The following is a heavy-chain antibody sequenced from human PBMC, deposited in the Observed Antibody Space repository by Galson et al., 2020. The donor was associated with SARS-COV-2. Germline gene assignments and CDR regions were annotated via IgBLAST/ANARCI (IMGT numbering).Heavy chain of an antibody. J-gene: IGHJ6*02. CDR1: GFTFSSYA. D-gene: IGHD3-22*01. CDR2: ISYDGSNK. CDR3: ARDHLKGYYYDSSGYYSPGGSTRDYGMDV. Sequence: TGGSLRLSCAASGFTFSSYAMHWVRQAPGKGLEWVAVISYDGSNKYYADSVKGRFTISRDNSKNTLYLQMNSLRAEDTAVYYCARDHLKGYYYDSSGYYSPGGSTRDYGMDVWGQGTTVTVSS. V-gene: IGHV3-30-3*01.